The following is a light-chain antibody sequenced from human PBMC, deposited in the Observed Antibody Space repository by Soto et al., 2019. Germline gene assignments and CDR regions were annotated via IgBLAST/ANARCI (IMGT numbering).Light chain of an antibody. V-gene: IGKV1-5*03. CDR2: KAS. CDR1: QSISTW. J-gene: IGKJ5*01. Sequence: DIQMTQSAGALSASVGDGCTITCRASQSISTWLAWYQQKPGKAPKVLIYKASSLESGVPSRFSGSGSGTEFTLTISSLQPDDFAVYYCQQYRSWTSFGQRTRLEIK. CDR3: QQYRSWTS.